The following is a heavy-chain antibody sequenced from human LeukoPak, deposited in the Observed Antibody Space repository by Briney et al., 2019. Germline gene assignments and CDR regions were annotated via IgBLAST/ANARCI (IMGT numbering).Heavy chain of an antibody. CDR3: AKDLMRDRWFGES. V-gene: IGHV3-48*03. Sequence: GGSLRLSCAASGFTFSSYEMNWVRQAPGKGLEWVSYISSSGSTIYYADSVKGRFTISRDTSKNTLYLQMNNLRPDDTAVYYCAKDLMRDRWFGESWGQGTLVTVSS. J-gene: IGHJ5*02. CDR2: ISSSGSTI. CDR1: GFTFSSYE. D-gene: IGHD3-10*01.